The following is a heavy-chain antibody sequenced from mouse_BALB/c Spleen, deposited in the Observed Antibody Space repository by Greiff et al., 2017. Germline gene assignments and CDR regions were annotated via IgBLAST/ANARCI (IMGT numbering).Heavy chain of an antibody. CDR1: GFNIKDTY. CDR3: ARVSTVVYFDD. Sequence: VQLQQSGAELVKPGASVKLSCTASGFNIKDTYMHWVKQRPEQGLEWIGRIDPANANTKYDPKFQGKATITADTSSNTAYLQLSSLTSEDTAVYDCARVSTVVYFDDWGQGTTLTVSS. J-gene: IGHJ2*01. V-gene: IGHV14-3*02. D-gene: IGHD1-1*01. CDR2: IDPANANT.